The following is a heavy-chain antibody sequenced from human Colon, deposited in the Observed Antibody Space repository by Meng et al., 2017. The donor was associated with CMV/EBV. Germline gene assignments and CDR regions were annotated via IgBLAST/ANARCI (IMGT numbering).Heavy chain of an antibody. Sequence: GESLKISCAASGFMFSTYAMSWVRQAPGKGLEWVSVISKGGSETYYADSMKGRFTISRDDSSNMVYLQMSSLRDDDTATYFCATYHRGPDYFLDHWGQETLVTVSS. D-gene: IGHD4/OR15-4a*01. CDR3: ATYHRGPDYFLDH. CDR2: ISKGGSET. CDR1: GFMFSTYA. V-gene: IGHV3-23*03. J-gene: IGHJ4*02.